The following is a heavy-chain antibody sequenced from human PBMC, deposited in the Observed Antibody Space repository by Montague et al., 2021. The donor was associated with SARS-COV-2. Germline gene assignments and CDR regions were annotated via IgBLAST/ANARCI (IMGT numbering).Heavy chain of an antibody. CDR2: IYYSGST. CDR1: GGSISNYY. CDR3: ARGGGYYNYGMDV. Sequence: SETLSLTCTVSGGSISNYYWSWIRQPPGRGLEWIGYIYYSGSTDYSPSLKGRVTIPLDTSKNQFSLKVTSVTAADTAVYYCARGGGYYNYGMDVWGPGTTVTVSS. V-gene: IGHV4-59*01. J-gene: IGHJ6*02. D-gene: IGHD3-22*01.